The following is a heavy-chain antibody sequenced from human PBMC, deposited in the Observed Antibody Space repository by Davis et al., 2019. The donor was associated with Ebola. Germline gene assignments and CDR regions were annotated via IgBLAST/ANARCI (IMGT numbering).Heavy chain of an antibody. V-gene: IGHV4-31*03. Sequence: PSETLSLTCTVSGGSISSGGYYWSWIRQHPGKGLEWIGYIYYSGSTYYNPSLKSRVTISVDTSKNQFSLKLSSVTAADTAVYYCARAQRFWSYYYMDVWGKGTTVTVSS. CDR2: IYYSGST. D-gene: IGHD3-3*01. CDR3: ARAQRFWSYYYMDV. CDR1: GGSISSGGYY. J-gene: IGHJ6*03.